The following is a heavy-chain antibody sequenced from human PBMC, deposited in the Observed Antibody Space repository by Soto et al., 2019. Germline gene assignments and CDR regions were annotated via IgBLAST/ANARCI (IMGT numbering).Heavy chain of an antibody. CDR2: IYYSGST. D-gene: IGHD2-2*01. CDR3: ARHDDVVVPAAFDY. J-gene: IGHJ4*02. V-gene: IGHV4-39*01. Sequence: SETLSLTCTVSGGSISSSSYYWGWIRQPPGKGLEWIGSIYYSGSTYYNPSLKSRVTISVDTSKNQFSLKLSSVTAADTAVYYCARHDDVVVPAAFDYWGQGTLVTVSS. CDR1: GGSISSSSYY.